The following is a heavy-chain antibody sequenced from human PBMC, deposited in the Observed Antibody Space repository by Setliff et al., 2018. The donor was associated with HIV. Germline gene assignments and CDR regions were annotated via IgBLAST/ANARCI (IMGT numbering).Heavy chain of an antibody. D-gene: IGHD3-22*01. J-gene: IGHJ4*02. CDR1: GGSFSGYY. V-gene: IGHV4-34*01. Sequence: PSETLSLTCAVYGGSFSGYYWNWIRQTPGKGLEWIGETNHSGNTNHNPSLKSRLTISIDRSKNHFSLNLRSVTAADTAVYYCARGALSLTMTKLLSFFPFWGQGTLVTVSS. CDR3: ARGALSLTMTKLLSFFPF. CDR2: TNHSGNT.